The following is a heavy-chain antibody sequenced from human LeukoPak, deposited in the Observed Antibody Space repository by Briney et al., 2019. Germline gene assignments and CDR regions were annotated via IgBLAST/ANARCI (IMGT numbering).Heavy chain of an antibody. CDR2: INNDGSST. CDR3: ARPTKEGSSWYWWFDP. V-gene: IGHV3-74*01. J-gene: IGHJ5*02. Sequence: GGSLRLSCAASVVTFSSYWMHWVRQAPGKGLVWVSRINNDGSSTSYADSVKGRFTISRDNAKNTLYLQMNSLRAEDTAVYYCARPTKEGSSWYWWFDPWGQGTLVTVSS. CDR1: VVTFSSYW. D-gene: IGHD6-13*01.